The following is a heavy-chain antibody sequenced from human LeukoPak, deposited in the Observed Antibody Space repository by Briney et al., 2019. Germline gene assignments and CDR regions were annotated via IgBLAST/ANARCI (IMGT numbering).Heavy chain of an antibody. J-gene: IGHJ4*02. CDR1: GYSVSSGYY. V-gene: IGHV4-38-2*01. CDR3: ARGERVPDF. CDR2: AYHSGST. D-gene: IGHD3-10*01. Sequence: SETLSLTCAVSGYSVSSGYYWGWIRQPPGKGLEWIGRAYHSGSTYYNPSLKGRVTISIHTSKNQFSLKLTSVTAADTAVYYCARGERVPDFWGQGTLVTVSS.